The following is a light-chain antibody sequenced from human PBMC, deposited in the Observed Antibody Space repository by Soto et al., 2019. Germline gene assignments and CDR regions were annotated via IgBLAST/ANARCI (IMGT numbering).Light chain of an antibody. CDR3: AAWDDSTKSHV. Sequence: QAVVTQPPSASGTPGQRVTISCSGSRPSIGSNHVYWYQQFPGKAPKLLIYYDDLLASGVSARFSGSKSGTSASLAISGLQSEDEADYYCAAWDDSTKSHVFGTGTQLTVL. J-gene: IGLJ1*01. CDR2: YDD. V-gene: IGLV1-36*01. CDR1: RPSIGSNH.